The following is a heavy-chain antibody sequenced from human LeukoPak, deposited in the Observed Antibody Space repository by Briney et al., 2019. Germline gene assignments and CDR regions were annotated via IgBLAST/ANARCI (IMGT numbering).Heavy chain of an antibody. J-gene: IGHJ6*04. CDR3: ARGFYYGLDV. V-gene: IGHV3-48*03. CDR1: GFTFSSYE. Sequence: PGGSLRLSCAASGFTFSSYEMNWVRQAPGKGLEWVSYISSSGSTIYYADSVRGRFTVSRDNAKNSLYLQMNSLRAEDTAVYYCARGFYYGLDVWGKGTTVTISS. CDR2: ISSSGSTI.